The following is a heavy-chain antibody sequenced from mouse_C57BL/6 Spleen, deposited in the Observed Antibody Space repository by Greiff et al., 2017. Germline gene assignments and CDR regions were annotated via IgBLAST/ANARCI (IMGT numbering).Heavy chain of an antibody. Sequence: VQLKESGGGLVKPGGSLKLSCAASGFTFSDYGMHWVRQAPEKGLEWVAYISSGSSTIYYADTVKGRFTISRDNAKNTLFLQTTSLRSEDTAMYYCARGTGRNFDYWGQGTTLTVSS. CDR3: ARGTGRNFDY. CDR2: ISSGSSTI. V-gene: IGHV5-17*01. J-gene: IGHJ2*01. CDR1: GFTFSDYG. D-gene: IGHD4-1*01.